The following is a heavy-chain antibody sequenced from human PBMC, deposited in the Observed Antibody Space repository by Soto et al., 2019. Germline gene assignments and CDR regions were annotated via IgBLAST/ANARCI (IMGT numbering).Heavy chain of an antibody. J-gene: IGHJ6*03. CDR2: ISAYNGNT. V-gene: IGHV1-18*01. Sequence: ASVKVSCKASGYTFTSYGISWVRQAPGQGLEWMGWISAYNGNTSYAQKLQGRVTMTTGTSMSTAYMELRSLRPDDTAVYYCARCRGLVRGGLPFYCYHYYMDVWGKGTTVTVSS. D-gene: IGHD6-6*01. CDR3: ARCRGLVRGGLPFYCYHYYMDV. CDR1: GYTFTSYG.